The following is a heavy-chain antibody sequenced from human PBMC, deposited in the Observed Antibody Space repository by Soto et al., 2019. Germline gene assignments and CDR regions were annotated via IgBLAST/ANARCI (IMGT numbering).Heavy chain of an antibody. CDR2: IIGSGDST. J-gene: IGHJ4*02. CDR3: AKCGSYYLGGYFDS. Sequence: EVHLLESGGGLIQPGGSLRLSCAASGFTFNNYAMTWVRQAPGKGLEWVSAIIGSGDSTFYADSVKGRFTISRDNSKNTLFLQMNSLRPEDTAVYYCAKCGSYYLGGYFDSWGQGTLVTVSS. D-gene: IGHD1-26*01. CDR1: GFTFNNYA. V-gene: IGHV3-23*01.